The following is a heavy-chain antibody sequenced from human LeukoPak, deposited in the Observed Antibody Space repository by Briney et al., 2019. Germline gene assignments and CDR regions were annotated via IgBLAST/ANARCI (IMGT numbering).Heavy chain of an antibody. CDR3: ARDISDDY. D-gene: IGHD1-26*01. CDR2: ISSSSTYM. Sequence: GGSLRLSCVASGITFSSYSMNWVRQAPGRGLEWVSCISSSSTYMLYADSAKGRFTISRDNAKNSLYLQMNSLRAEDTAVYYCARDISDDYWGQGTLVTVSS. V-gene: IGHV3-21*01. CDR1: GITFSSYS. J-gene: IGHJ4*02.